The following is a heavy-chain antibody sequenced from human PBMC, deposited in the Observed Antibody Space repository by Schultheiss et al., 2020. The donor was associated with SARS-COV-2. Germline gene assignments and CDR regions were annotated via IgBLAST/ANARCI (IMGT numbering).Heavy chain of an antibody. V-gene: IGHV3-23*01. CDR2: ISGSGGST. CDR3: ARGRDSSGYYSGYFFES. D-gene: IGHD3-22*01. Sequence: GGSLRLSCAASGFTFSSYAMSWVRQAPGKGLEWVSTISGSGGSTYYADSVKGRFTISRDNSKNTLYLQMNSLRAEDTAVYYCARGRDSSGYYSGYFFESWGQGTLVTVSS. CDR1: GFTFSSYA. J-gene: IGHJ4*02.